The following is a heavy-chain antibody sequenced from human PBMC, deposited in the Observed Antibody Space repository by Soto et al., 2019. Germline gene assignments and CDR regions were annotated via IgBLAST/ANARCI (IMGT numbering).Heavy chain of an antibody. Sequence: SQTLSLSCSGSGGSVSSGGNYVTRLRHSPGKGLEWIGYISYSGNKPDNPSLTSRLTIPLDTSKNHFSLKPHAATAADTAVYYCARGDYLHMSGYSCFQPWSQRPPETGSS. CDR3: ARGDYLHMSGYSCFQP. J-gene: IGHJ1*01. CDR2: ISYSGNK. CDR1: GGSVSSGGNY. V-gene: IGHV4-30-4*01. D-gene: IGHD3-3*01.